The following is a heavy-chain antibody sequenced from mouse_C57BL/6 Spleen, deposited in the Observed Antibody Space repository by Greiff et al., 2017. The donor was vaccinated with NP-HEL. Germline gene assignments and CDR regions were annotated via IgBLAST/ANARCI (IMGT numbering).Heavy chain of an antibody. Sequence: QVQLQQSGAELVRPGASVKLSCKASGYTFTDYYINWVKQRPGQGLEWIARIYPGSGNTYYNEKFKGKATLTAEKSSSTAYMQLSSLTSEDSAVYFCARRGYGSSYSFAYWGQGTLVTVSA. CDR3: ARRGYGSSYSFAY. CDR1: GYTFTDYY. V-gene: IGHV1-76*01. CDR2: IYPGSGNT. J-gene: IGHJ3*01. D-gene: IGHD1-1*01.